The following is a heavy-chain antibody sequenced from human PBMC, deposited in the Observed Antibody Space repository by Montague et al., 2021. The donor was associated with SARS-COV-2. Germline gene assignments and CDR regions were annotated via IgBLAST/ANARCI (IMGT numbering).Heavy chain of an antibody. V-gene: IGHV3-7*01. J-gene: IGHJ4*02. D-gene: IGHD2-15*01. Sequence: YRRLSCAASGFPFSSYWMSWVRQAPGKGLEWVANIKQDGSEKYYVDSVKGRFTISRDNAKNSLSLQMNSLRAEDTAVYYCARLVVVAATPYWGQGTLVTVSS. CDR2: IKQDGSEK. CDR3: ARLVVVAATPY. CDR1: GFPFSSYW.